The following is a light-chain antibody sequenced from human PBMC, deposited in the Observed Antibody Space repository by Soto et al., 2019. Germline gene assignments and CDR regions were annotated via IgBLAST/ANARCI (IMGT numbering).Light chain of an antibody. CDR2: DAF. CDR3: QLRTTWPLIFT. Sequence: EIVLTQSPATLSLSPGERATLSCRASQSVSSFLAWYQQKPGQAPRLLIYDAFNRATGIPTRFSGSGSGTDFTLTISSLEPEDFAVYYWQLRTTWPLIFTFGPGTKVDIK. J-gene: IGKJ3*01. CDR1: QSVSSF. V-gene: IGKV3-11*01.